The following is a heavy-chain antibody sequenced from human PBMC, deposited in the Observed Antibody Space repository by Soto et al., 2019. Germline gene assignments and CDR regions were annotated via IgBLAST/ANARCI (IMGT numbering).Heavy chain of an antibody. V-gene: IGHV1-3*01. CDR2: INAGNGNT. D-gene: IGHD2-21*02. J-gene: IGHJ4*02. CDR1: GYTFTSYA. Sequence: KTPKASVKVSCKASGYTFTSYAMHWVRQAPGQRLEWMGWINAGNGNTKYSQKFQGRVTITRDTSASTAYMELSSLRSEDTAVYYCARSIVVVTALDYWGQGTLVTVSS. CDR3: ARSIVVVTALDY.